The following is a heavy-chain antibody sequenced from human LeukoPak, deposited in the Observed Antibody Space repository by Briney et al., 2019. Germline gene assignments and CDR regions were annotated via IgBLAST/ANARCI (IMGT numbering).Heavy chain of an antibody. CDR2: INPNSGGT. Sequence: ASVKVSCKASGYTFTGYYMHWVRQAPGQGLEWMGRINPNSGGTNYAQKFQGRVTMTRDTSISTAYMELSRLRSDDTAVYYCAAMAAAGTPTYYYYYYMDVWRKGTTVTVSS. CDR3: AAMAAAGTPTYYYYYYMDV. CDR1: GYTFTGYY. J-gene: IGHJ6*03. V-gene: IGHV1-2*06. D-gene: IGHD6-13*01.